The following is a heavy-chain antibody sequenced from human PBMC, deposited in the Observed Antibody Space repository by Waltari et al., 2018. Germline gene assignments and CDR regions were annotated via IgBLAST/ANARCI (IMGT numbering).Heavy chain of an antibody. J-gene: IGHJ3*02. CDR2: IYYSGST. CDR3: ASLYSSGWYDAFDI. D-gene: IGHD6-19*01. Sequence: QVQLQESGPGLVKPSETLSLTCTVSGGSISSSYWSWIRQPPGKGLEWIGYIYYSGSTNYNPSLKSRVTISVDTSKNQFSLKLSSVTAADTAVYYCASLYSSGWYDAFDIWGQGTMVTVSS. CDR1: GGSISSSY. V-gene: IGHV4-59*08.